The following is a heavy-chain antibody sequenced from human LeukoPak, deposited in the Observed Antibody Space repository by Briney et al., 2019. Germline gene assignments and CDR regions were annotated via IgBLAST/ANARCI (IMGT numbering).Heavy chain of an antibody. D-gene: IGHD2-2*02. Sequence: WASVTVSCKASGGTFSSYAISWVRQAPGEGLEWMGGIIPIFGTAHYAQKFQGRVTITTDKSTSTAYMEMSSQRYEDTAVYYCASCSSTSCYTTYYYYYYYMDVWGKGTTVTVSS. CDR2: IIPIFGTA. CDR3: ASCSSTSCYTTYYYYYYYMDV. V-gene: IGHV1-69*05. J-gene: IGHJ6*03. CDR1: GGTFSSYA.